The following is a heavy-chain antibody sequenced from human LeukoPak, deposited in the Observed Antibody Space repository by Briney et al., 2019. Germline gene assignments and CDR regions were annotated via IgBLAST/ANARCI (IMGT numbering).Heavy chain of an antibody. CDR1: GFTFSSYW. V-gene: IGHV3-7*01. J-gene: IGHJ4*02. CDR3: ARELGYSGYDFGGFDY. Sequence: GGSLRLSCAASGFTFSSYWMSWVRQAPGKGLEWVAKIKQDGSEKYYVDSVKGRFTISRDNAKNSLYLQMNSLRAEDTAVYYCARELGYSGYDFGGFDYWGQGTLVTVSS. CDR2: IKQDGSEK. D-gene: IGHD5-12*01.